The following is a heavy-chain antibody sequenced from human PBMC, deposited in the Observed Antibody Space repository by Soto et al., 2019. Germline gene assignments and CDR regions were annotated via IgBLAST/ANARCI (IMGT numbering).Heavy chain of an antibody. CDR1: GGSISSSNW. D-gene: IGHD2-2*01. Sequence: QVQLQESGPGLVKPSGTLSLTCAVSGGSISSSNWWSWVRQPPGKGLEWIGEIYHSGSTNYNPSLESRVTISVDKSKSQFSLKLSSVTAADTAVYYCARGLVVVPAATGWYYYSMDVWGQGTTVTVSS. CDR2: IYHSGST. CDR3: ARGLVVVPAATGWYYYSMDV. V-gene: IGHV4-4*02. J-gene: IGHJ6*02.